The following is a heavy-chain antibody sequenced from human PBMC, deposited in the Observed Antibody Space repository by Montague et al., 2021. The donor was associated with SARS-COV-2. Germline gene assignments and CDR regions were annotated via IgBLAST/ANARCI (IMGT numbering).Heavy chain of an antibody. Sequence: SLRLSCPASGFTFSTYDMHWVRQATGKGLEWVSSIGTPGDTYYPGSVKSRFTISRENTKNYLYLQMNSLRAGDTAVYYCARGGYCSGSNCLYFDSWGQGTLVTVSS. D-gene: IGHD2-15*01. CDR3: ARGGYCSGSNCLYFDS. CDR1: GFTFSTYD. J-gene: IGHJ4*02. V-gene: IGHV3-13*01. CDR2: IGTPGDT.